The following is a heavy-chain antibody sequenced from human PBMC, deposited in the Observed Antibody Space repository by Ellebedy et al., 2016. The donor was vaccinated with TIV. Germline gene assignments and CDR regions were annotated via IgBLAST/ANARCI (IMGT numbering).Heavy chain of an antibody. CDR2: IYHSGST. J-gene: IGHJ4*02. V-gene: IGHV4-4*02. CDR3: ARVASGSYYYDY. D-gene: IGHD1-26*01. Sequence: SETLSLXXAVSGGSISSSNWWSWVRQPPGKGLEWIGEIYHSGSTNYNPSLKSRVTISVDKSKNQFSLKLSSVTAADTAVYYCARVASGSYYYDYWGQGTLVTVSS. CDR1: GGSISSSNW.